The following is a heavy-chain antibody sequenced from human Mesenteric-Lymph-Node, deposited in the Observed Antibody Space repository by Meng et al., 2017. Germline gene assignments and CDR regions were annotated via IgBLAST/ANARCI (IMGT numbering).Heavy chain of an antibody. Sequence: QVQLPQWGAGLLKPSETLSLTCAVYGGSFSGYYWSWIRQPPGKGLEWIGEINHSGSTNYNPSLKSRVTISVDTSKNQFSLKLSSVTAADTAVYYCARTGYTGHYPIWGQGTLVTVSS. CDR2: INHSGST. V-gene: IGHV4-34*01. CDR3: ARTGYTGHYPI. D-gene: IGHD1-1*01. J-gene: IGHJ4*02. CDR1: GGSFSGYY.